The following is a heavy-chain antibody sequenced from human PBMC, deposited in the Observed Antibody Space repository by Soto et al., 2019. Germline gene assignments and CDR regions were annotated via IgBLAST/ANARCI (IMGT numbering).Heavy chain of an antibody. V-gene: IGHV3-30*18. D-gene: IGHD2-8*02. CDR1: GFTFGTYG. Sequence: QVQLVESGGGVVQPGRSLRLYCAASGFTFGTYGIHWVRQAPGKGLGWVAFISYDGNNKYYADSMKGRFTISRDNSKNTLYLQMNSLRAEDTAVYYCAKDLSPLVTEPYGMDVWGQGTTVTVSS. J-gene: IGHJ6*02. CDR3: AKDLSPLVTEPYGMDV. CDR2: ISYDGNNK.